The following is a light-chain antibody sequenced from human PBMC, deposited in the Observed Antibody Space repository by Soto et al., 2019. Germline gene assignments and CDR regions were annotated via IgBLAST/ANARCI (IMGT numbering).Light chain of an antibody. V-gene: IGLV2-14*01. Sequence: QSVLTQPASGSGSPGQSITISCTGSSSDVGGHNYVSWYQQHPGKAPKLMIYEVTKRPSGVSNRFSGSKSGNTASLSISGLQAEDEADYYCSSYTFTSTLYVFGTGTKVTVL. J-gene: IGLJ1*01. CDR2: EVT. CDR3: SSYTFTSTLYV. CDR1: SSDVGGHNY.